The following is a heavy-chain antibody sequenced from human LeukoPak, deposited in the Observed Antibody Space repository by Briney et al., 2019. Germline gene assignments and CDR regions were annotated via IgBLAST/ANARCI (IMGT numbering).Heavy chain of an antibody. J-gene: IGHJ3*02. Sequence: GGSLRLSCAASGFTFSSYGMSWVRQAPGKGLEWVSAIYVSGGSTFYADSVKGRFTVSRDNPKNTLYLQMNSLRAEDTAIYYCAKDALLLSTNDAFDIWGQGTMVTVSS. D-gene: IGHD2/OR15-2a*01. CDR3: AKDALLLSTNDAFDI. CDR1: GFTFSSYG. CDR2: IYVSGGST. V-gene: IGHV3-23*01.